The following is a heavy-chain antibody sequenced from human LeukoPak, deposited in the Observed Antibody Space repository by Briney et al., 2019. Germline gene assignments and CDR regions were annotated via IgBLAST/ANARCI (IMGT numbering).Heavy chain of an antibody. J-gene: IGHJ6*03. CDR3: ARTCTNGVCYPGENYYYYYMDV. D-gene: IGHD2-8*01. V-gene: IGHV1-69*05. Sequence: SVKVSCKASGYTFTSYYMHWVRQAPGQGLEWMGGIIPIFGTANYAQKFQGRVTITTDESTSTAYMELSSLRSEDTAVYYCARTCTNGVCYPGENYYYYYMDVWGKGTTVTVSS. CDR1: GYTFTSYY. CDR2: IIPIFGTA.